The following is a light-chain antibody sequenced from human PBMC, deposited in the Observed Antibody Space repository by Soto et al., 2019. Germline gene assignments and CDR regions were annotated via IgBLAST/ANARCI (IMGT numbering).Light chain of an antibody. J-gene: IGLJ3*02. CDR2: EVS. V-gene: IGLV2-23*02. Sequence: QSALTRPASVSGSRVQSITISCTGTSSNVGSYNFVSWYRQYPGKAPELIIYEVSQRPSTFFNRFSGSKSGNTASLTISGLQSDDEADYYCCSYAGNNALVFGGGTKLTVL. CDR3: CSYAGNNALV. CDR1: SSNVGSYNF.